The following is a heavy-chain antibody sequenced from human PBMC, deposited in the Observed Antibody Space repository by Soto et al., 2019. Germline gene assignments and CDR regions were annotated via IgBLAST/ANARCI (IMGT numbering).Heavy chain of an antibody. CDR2: IIPLFGTT. V-gene: IGHV1-69*13. CDR1: GGVFSSYA. D-gene: IGHD3-10*01. Sequence: SVKVSCQASGGVFSSYAVNWVRQAPEQGLEWMGGIIPLFGTTNYPQKFQGRVTITADESTRTAYMELSSLRSEDTAVYYCARSYGSGTYAWFDLWGQGTRVTVSS. J-gene: IGHJ5*02. CDR3: ARSYGSGTYAWFDL.